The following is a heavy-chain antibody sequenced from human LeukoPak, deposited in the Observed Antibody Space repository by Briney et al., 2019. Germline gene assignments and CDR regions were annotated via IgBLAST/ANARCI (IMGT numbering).Heavy chain of an antibody. J-gene: IGHJ4*02. D-gene: IGHD1-14*01. CDR3: AREGGGTGLYYFDY. CDR1: GGSISSSNW. Sequence: PSGTLSLTCAVSGGSISSSNWWSWVRQPPGKGLEWIGEIYHSGSTNYNPSLKGRVTISVDKSKNQFSLKLSSVTAADTAVYYCAREGGGTGLYYFDYWGQGTLVTVSS. CDR2: IYHSGST. V-gene: IGHV4-4*02.